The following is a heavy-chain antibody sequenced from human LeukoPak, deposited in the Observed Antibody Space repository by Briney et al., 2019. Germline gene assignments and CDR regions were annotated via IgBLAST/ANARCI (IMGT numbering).Heavy chain of an antibody. CDR1: GFTFSRSW. CDR3: ATDGNYGLTY. V-gene: IGHV3-74*01. J-gene: IGHJ4*02. D-gene: IGHD1-7*01. Sequence: PGGSLRLSCAASGFTFSRSWMHWVRQAPGKGLVWVSHIKSDGSSPTYADSVKGRFTNSRDSTKDMVYLQMNSLRAEDTAVYYCATDGNYGLTYWGRGTLVTVSS. CDR2: IKSDGSSP.